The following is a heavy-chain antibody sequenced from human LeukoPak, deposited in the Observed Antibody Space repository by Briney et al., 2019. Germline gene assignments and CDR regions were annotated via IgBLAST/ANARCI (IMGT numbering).Heavy chain of an antibody. V-gene: IGHV3-7*01. CDR3: ARQQGSSSWYLPYYYYYYMDV. Sequence: GGSLRLSCAASGFTFSSYWMSWVRQAPGKGLEWVANIKQDGSEKYYVDSVKGRFTISRDNAKNSLYLQMNSLRAEDTAVYYCARQQGSSSWYLPYYYYYYMDVWGKGTTVTVSS. J-gene: IGHJ6*03. CDR2: IKQDGSEK. CDR1: GFTFSSYW. D-gene: IGHD6-13*01.